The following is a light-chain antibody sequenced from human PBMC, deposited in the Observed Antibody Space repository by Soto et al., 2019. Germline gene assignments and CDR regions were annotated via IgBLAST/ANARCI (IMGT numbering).Light chain of an antibody. V-gene: IGKV1-12*01. Sequence: DIQMTQSPSSVSASVGDRVTITCRASQHISSWLAWYQQKPGKAPKLLIYASSSLQSGVPSRFSGSGSGTDFTLTISSLQPEDFATYYCQQAIPMYTFGQGTKLEIK. CDR3: QQAIPMYT. CDR1: QHISSW. J-gene: IGKJ2*01. CDR2: ASS.